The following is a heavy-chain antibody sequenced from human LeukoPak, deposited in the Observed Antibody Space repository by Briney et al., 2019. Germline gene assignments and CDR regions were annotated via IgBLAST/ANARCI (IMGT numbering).Heavy chain of an antibody. J-gene: IGHJ5*02. CDR2: IFYSGST. V-gene: IGHV4-39*07. CDR3: ARDRDMVRGSDPWWFDP. D-gene: IGHD3-10*01. Sequence: SETLSLTCTVSGGSISTSSYYWGWVRQPPGKGLEWIGNIFYSGSTYYSPSLKSRVTISLDTSRNQFSLKLSSVTAADTAVYYCARDRDMVRGSDPWWFDPWGQGTLVTVSS. CDR1: GGSISTSSYY.